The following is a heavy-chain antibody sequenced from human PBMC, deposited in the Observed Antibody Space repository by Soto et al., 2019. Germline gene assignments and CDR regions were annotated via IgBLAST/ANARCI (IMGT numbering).Heavy chain of an antibody. CDR1: SGSISSTNW. V-gene: IGHV4-39*01. CDR2: IYHSGST. Sequence: SETLSLTCTVSSGSISSTNWWSWVRQPPGKGLEWIGSIYHSGSTYYNPSLKSRVTISVDTSKNQFSLKLSSVTAADTAVYYCARQRVGATNYYFDYWGQGTLVTAPQ. J-gene: IGHJ4*02. D-gene: IGHD1-26*01. CDR3: ARQRVGATNYYFDY.